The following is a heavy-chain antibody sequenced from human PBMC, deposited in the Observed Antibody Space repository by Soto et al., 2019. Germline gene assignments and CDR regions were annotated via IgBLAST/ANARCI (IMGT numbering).Heavy chain of an antibody. CDR1: GFTFSSYS. CDR3: AKFRLEYDVFDI. V-gene: IGHV3-21*01. Sequence: GGSLRLSCAASGFTFSSYSMNWVRQAPGKGLEWVSSISSSSSYIYYADSVKGRFTISRDNAKNSLYLQMNSLRAEDTAVYYWAKFRLEYDVFDIGGKGKMVPVSS. D-gene: IGHD3-10*01. J-gene: IGHJ3*02. CDR2: ISSSSSYI.